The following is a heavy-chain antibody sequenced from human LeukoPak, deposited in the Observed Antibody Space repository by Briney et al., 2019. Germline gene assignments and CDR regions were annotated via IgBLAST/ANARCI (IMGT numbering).Heavy chain of an antibody. D-gene: IGHD2-21*01. Sequence: ASVKVSXKASGYTFTGYYMHWVRQAPGQGLEWMGWINPNSGGTNYAQKFQGRVTMTRDTSISTAYMELSRLRSDDTAAYYCARGAYCGGDCYSFDYWGQGTLVTVSS. CDR3: ARGAYCGGDCYSFDY. CDR1: GYTFTGYY. CDR2: INPNSGGT. V-gene: IGHV1-2*02. J-gene: IGHJ4*02.